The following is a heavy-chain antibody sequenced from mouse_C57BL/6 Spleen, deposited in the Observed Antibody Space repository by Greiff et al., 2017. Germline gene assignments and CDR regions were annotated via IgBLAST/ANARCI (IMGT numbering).Heavy chain of an antibody. CDR3: ARGVYGSLSYWYFDV. J-gene: IGHJ1*03. CDR2: ISSGSSTI. D-gene: IGHD1-1*01. V-gene: IGHV5-17*01. CDR1: GFTFSDYG. Sequence: EVMLVESGGGLVKPGGSLKLSCAASGFTFSDYGMHWVRQAPEKGLEWVAYISSGSSTIYYADTVKGRFTISRDNAKNTLFLQMTSLRSEDTAMYYCARGVYGSLSYWYFDVWGTGTTVTVSS.